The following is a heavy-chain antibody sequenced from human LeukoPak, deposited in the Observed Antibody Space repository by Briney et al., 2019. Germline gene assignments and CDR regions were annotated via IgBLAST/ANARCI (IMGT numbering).Heavy chain of an antibody. V-gene: IGHV3-21*01. CDR3: ARDRGYFDN. Sequence: GGSLRLSCAASGFTFSIYSMNWVRQAPGKGLEWLSSITSSSNYIYYADSVKGRFTISRDNVQNSLYLQMNSLRAEDTAMYYCARDRGYFDNWGQGSLVTVSS. J-gene: IGHJ4*02. CDR2: ITSSSNYI. CDR1: GFTFSIYS.